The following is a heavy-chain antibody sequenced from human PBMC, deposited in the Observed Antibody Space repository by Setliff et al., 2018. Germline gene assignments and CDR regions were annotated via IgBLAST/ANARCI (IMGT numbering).Heavy chain of an antibody. CDR2: VHPDGST. Sequence: PSETLSLTCTVSGGPLSADYYWSWIRQPAGKGLEWIGHVHPDGSTNYNPSLYSRLIISVDTSKNQFSLKLTSVTAADTAVYYCVRALLWSGEGRFDPWGQGTLVTVSS. V-gene: IGHV4-61*09. CDR3: VRALLWSGEGRFDP. CDR1: GGPLSADYY. J-gene: IGHJ5*02. D-gene: IGHD2-8*02.